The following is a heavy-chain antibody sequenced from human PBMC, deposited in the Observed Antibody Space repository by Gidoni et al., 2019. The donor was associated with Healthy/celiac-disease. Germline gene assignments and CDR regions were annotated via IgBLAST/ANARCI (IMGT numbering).Heavy chain of an antibody. Sequence: QVQLQESGPGLVKPSETLSLTCTVSGGSVSSGSYYWSWIRQPPGKGLEWIGYIYYSGSTNYNPALKSRVTIAVDTSKNQFSLKLSSVTAADTAVYYCARSAYGMDVWGQGTTVTVSS. CDR2: IYYSGST. J-gene: IGHJ6*02. CDR1: GGSVSSGSYY. V-gene: IGHV4-61*01. CDR3: ARSAYGMDV.